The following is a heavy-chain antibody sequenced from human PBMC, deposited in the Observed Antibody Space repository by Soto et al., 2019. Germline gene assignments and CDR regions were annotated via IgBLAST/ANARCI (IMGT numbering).Heavy chain of an antibody. V-gene: IGHV1-69*01. Sequence: QVQLVQSGAEVKKPGSSVKVSCKASGGTFSSYAISWVRQAPGQGLEWMGGIIPIFGTANYAQKFQGRVTITADESTSTDHRGMTRPSSLEAVVSYCAAGRTYTSRFGIEFWGQGTLVTVSS. J-gene: IGHJ4*02. D-gene: IGHD3-16*01. CDR1: GGTFSSYA. CDR2: IIPIFGTA. CDR3: AAGRTYTSRFGIEF.